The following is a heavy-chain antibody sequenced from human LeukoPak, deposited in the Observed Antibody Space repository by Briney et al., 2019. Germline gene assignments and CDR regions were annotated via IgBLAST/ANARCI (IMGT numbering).Heavy chain of an antibody. J-gene: IGHJ6*04. D-gene: IGHD3-3*01. V-gene: IGHV3-11*04. CDR2: ISSSGSRI. CDR3: ARDRSGAYDFWSGYLDV. CDR1: GFTFSDYY. Sequence: GGSLRLSCAASGFTFSDYYLSWIRQAPGKGLEWVSYISSSGSRIYYADSVKGRFTISRDNSKNTLYLQMGSLRAEDMAVYYCARDRSGAYDFWSGYLDVWGKGTTVTVSS.